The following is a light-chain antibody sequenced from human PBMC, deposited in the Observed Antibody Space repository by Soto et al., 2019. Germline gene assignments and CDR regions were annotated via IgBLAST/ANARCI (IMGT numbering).Light chain of an antibody. CDR2: SNN. V-gene: IGLV1-44*01. CDR1: SSNIGSNT. CDR3: AAWDDRLNGPV. J-gene: IGLJ2*01. Sequence: QSVLPQPPSASGTPGQRVTISCSGSSSNIGSNTVNWYQQLPGTAPKLLFYSNNQRPSGVPDRFAGSKSGTSASLAISGLQSEDEADYYCAAWDDRLNGPVFGGGTKLTVL.